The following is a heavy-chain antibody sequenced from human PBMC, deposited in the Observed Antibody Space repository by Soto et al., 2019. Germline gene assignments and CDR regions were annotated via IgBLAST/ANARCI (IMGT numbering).Heavy chain of an antibody. J-gene: IGHJ5*02. D-gene: IGHD4-17*01. CDR3: ATQGDYYAWFDP. V-gene: IGHV4-61*01. CDR2: IYYSGST. Sequence: SETLSLTCTVSGGSVSSGSYYWSWIRQPPGKGLEWIGYIYYSGSTNYNPSLKSRVTISVDTSKNQFSLKLSSVTAADTAVYYCATQGDYYAWFDPWGQGTLVTVSS. CDR1: GGSVSSGSYY.